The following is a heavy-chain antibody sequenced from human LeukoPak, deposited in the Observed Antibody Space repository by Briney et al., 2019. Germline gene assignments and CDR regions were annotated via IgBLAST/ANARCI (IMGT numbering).Heavy chain of an antibody. CDR2: INPNSGGT. D-gene: IGHD3-22*01. J-gene: IGHJ4*02. CDR3: ARAYYYDSSGYSFDY. V-gene: IGHV1-2*06. CDR1: GYIFTDYY. Sequence: ASVKVSCKASGYIFTDYYMHWVRQAPGQELGWMGRINPNSGGTNYAQKFQGRVTMTRDTSISTAYMELSRLRSDDTAVYYCARAYYYDSSGYSFDYWGQGTLVTVSS.